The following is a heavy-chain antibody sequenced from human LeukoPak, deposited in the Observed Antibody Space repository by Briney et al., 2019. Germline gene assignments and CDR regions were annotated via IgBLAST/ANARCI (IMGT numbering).Heavy chain of an antibody. CDR3: ARKGRWLQFLDY. Sequence: ASVKVPCKASGYTFTGYYMHWVRQAPGQGLEWMGWINPNSGGTNNAQKFQGRVTMTRDTSISTAYMELSRLRSDDTAVYYCARKGRWLQFLDYWGQGTLVTVSS. V-gene: IGHV1-2*02. J-gene: IGHJ4*02. CDR1: GYTFTGYY. D-gene: IGHD5-24*01. CDR2: INPNSGGT.